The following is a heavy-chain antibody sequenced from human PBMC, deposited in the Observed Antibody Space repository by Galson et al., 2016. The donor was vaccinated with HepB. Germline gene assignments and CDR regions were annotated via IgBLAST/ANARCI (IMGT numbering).Heavy chain of an antibody. CDR2: INGRNTYT. D-gene: IGHD3-16*01. J-gene: IGHJ4*02. Sequence: SLRLSCAASGFIFSDYYMSWIRQAPGKGLEWVSHINGRNTYTNYAASVKGRFTISRDNAKNSLYLQMNSLGAEDTAVYCCARGIPQTYYFDYWGQGSLVTVSS. V-gene: IGHV3-11*06. CDR3: ARGIPQTYYFDY. CDR1: GFIFSDYY.